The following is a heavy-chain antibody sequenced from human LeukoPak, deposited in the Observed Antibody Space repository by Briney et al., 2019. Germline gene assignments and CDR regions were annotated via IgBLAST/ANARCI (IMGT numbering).Heavy chain of an antibody. J-gene: IGHJ4*02. CDR2: IYSGGST. V-gene: IGHV3-66*01. D-gene: IGHD3-22*01. CDR3: ARGDYYDTSGYLN. Sequence: GGSLRLSRAASGFTVSSNYMSWVRQAPGKGLEWVSVIYSGGSTYYADSVKGRFTISRDNSKNTLYLQMNSLRAEDTAVYYCARGDYYDTSGYLNWGQGTLVTVSS. CDR1: GFTVSSNY.